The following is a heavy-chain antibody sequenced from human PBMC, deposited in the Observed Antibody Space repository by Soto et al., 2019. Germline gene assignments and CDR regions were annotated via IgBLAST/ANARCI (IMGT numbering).Heavy chain of an antibody. V-gene: IGHV3-23*01. CDR1: GFTFSSYA. J-gene: IGHJ4*02. Sequence: AGGSLRLSCAASGFTFSSYAMSWVRQAPGKGLEWASAISGSGGSTYYADSVKGRFTISRDNSKNTLYLQMNSLRAEDTAVYYCAKQGGSVGTVDFWGQGTLVTVSS. CDR2: ISGSGGST. CDR3: AKQGGSVGTVDF. D-gene: IGHD6-25*01.